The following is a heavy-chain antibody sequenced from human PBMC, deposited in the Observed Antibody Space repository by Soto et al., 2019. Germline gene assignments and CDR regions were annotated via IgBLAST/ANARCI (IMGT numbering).Heavy chain of an antibody. V-gene: IGHV3-74*01. D-gene: IGHD5-18*01. CDR1: GFIFKMYW. CDR2: IYNDGSYT. Sequence: GALRLSCAASGFIFKMYWMHWVRQTPGKGLVWISRIYNDGSYTDYADSVKGRFTISRDNVNDTLYLQMNNLRAEDSGLYYCTRGRQLWADAFDIWGQGTMVTVSS. J-gene: IGHJ3*02. CDR3: TRGRQLWADAFDI.